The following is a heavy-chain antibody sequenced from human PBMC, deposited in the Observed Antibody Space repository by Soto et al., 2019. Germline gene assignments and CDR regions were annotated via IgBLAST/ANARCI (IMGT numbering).Heavy chain of an antibody. V-gene: IGHV4-59*08. CDR2: IYYTGTT. D-gene: IGHD6-13*01. CDR1: GGSISTYY. J-gene: IGHJ4*02. Sequence: SETLSLTCTVSGGSISTYYWSWIRQPPGKGLEWIGYIYYTGTTTYNPSFKSRLTISVDSSKNQFSLKLTSVTAADTAVYYCVTLFGAAAPFDYWGQGTLVTVSS. CDR3: VTLFGAAAPFDY.